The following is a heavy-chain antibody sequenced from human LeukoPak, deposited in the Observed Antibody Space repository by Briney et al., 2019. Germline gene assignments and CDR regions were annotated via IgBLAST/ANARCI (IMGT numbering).Heavy chain of an antibody. CDR1: GGSFSGYY. CDR3: ARNYYGSGSYWGGHNWFDP. J-gene: IGHJ5*02. V-gene: IGHV4-34*01. D-gene: IGHD3-10*01. Sequence: PSETLSLTCAVYGGSFSGYYWSWIRQPPGKGLEWIGEINHSGSTNYNPSLKSRVTISVDRSKNQFSLKLSSVTAADTAVYYCARNYYGSGSYWGGHNWFDPWGQGTLVTVSS. CDR2: INHSGST.